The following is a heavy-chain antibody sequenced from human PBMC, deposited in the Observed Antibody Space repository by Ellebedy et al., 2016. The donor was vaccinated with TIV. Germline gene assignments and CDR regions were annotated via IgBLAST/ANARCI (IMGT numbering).Heavy chain of an antibody. CDR1: GFNFGSYA. CDR2: ISGTGLST. Sequence: GESLKISXVASGFNFGSYAVTWVRQAPGRGLEWVSSISGTGLSTYYADSVKGHFTISRDNSKNTLFLRMNSLRADDTAVYYCARWGGWDFGDYGGENWFDPWGQGTLVTVSS. CDR3: ARWGGWDFGDYGGENWFDP. D-gene: IGHD4-17*01. V-gene: IGHV3-23*01. J-gene: IGHJ5*02.